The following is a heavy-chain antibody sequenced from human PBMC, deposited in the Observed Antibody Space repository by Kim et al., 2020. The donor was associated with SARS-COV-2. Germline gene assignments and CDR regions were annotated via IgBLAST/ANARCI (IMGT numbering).Heavy chain of an antibody. CDR2: IYYSGST. Sequence: SETLSLTCTVSGGSISSYYWSWIRQPPGKGLEWIGYIYYSGSTNYNPSLKSRVTISVDTSKNQFSLKLSSVTAADTAVYYCARGEQDIVVVPAATRDLNNYYYYMDVWGKGTTVTVSS. CDR3: ARGEQDIVVVPAATRDLNNYYYYMDV. J-gene: IGHJ6*03. CDR1: GGSISSYY. D-gene: IGHD2-2*01. V-gene: IGHV4-59*01.